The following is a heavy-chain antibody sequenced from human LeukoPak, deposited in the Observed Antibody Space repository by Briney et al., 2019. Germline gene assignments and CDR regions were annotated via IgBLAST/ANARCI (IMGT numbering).Heavy chain of an antibody. CDR1: GYTFTSCY. J-gene: IGHJ6*02. CDR2: INPSGGST. V-gene: IGHV1-46*01. D-gene: IGHD3-10*01. CDR3: ARGITMVRGGHYYYGMDV. Sequence: ASVKVSCKASGYTFTSCYMHWVRQAPGQGLEWMGIINPSGGSTSYAQKFQGRVTMTRDTSTSTVYMELSSLRSEDTAVYYCARGITMVRGGHYYYGMDVWGQGTTVTVSS.